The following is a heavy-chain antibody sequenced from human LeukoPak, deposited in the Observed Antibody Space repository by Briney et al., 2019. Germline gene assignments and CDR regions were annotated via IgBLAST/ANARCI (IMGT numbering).Heavy chain of an antibody. CDR3: ARLFRDVTSFDY. Sequence: GGSLRLSCAASGFTVSSHYMIWVRQSPGKGLEWVSVIYRGGSIYYADRVKGRFTISRDNEKNSLYLKMNDVRAEDRAVYYCARLFRDVTSFDYWGQGILVTVSS. J-gene: IGHJ4*02. V-gene: IGHV3-66*01. D-gene: IGHD2-21*02. CDR1: GFTVSSHY. CDR2: IYRGGSI.